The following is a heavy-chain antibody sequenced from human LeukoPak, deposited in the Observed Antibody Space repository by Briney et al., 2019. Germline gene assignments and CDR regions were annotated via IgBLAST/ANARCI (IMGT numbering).Heavy chain of an antibody. CDR3: AGSPDGSYPDS. D-gene: IGHD1-26*01. Sequence: SQTLSLTCAISGDSVSSNIAAWNWPRQSPSRGLEWLGRTYYRSKWISDYAVPVKSRITINADTSKNQFSLQLNSVTPDDTAVYYCAGSPDGSYPDSWGQGALVTVSS. V-gene: IGHV6-1*01. CDR2: TYYRSKWIS. CDR1: GDSVSSNIAA. J-gene: IGHJ4*02.